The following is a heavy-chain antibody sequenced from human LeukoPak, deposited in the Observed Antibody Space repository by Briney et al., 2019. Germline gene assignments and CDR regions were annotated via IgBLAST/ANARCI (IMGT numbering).Heavy chain of an antibody. D-gene: IGHD4-11*01. CDR3: ARGRVSSSTWYSTYHYYFYMDV. Sequence: SETLSLTCSVSDDSITMYYWTWIRQPPGKGLEWIGYVDHTGSTNFNPSLNGRVSISRDTSKNLFSLRLRSVTAADTAVYFCARGRVSSSTWYSTYHYYFYMDVWGKGTTVTVSS. CDR2: VDHTGST. V-gene: IGHV4-59*01. CDR1: DDSITMYY. J-gene: IGHJ6*03.